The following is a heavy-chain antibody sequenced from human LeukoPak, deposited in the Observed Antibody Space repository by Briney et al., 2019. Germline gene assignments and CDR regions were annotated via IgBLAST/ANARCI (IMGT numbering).Heavy chain of an antibody. D-gene: IGHD1-1*01. CDR1: GYTFTNFY. CDR3: AGDSSNSIDY. CDR2: IHPSGGTT. Sequence: GASVKVSCKASGYTFTNFYIHWVRQAPGQGLEWMGIIHPSGGTTSYAQKFQGRVTLTRDTSTSTVYMEVNSLRSEDTAVYYCAGDSSNSIDYWGQGTLVFVSS. J-gene: IGHJ4*02. V-gene: IGHV1-46*01.